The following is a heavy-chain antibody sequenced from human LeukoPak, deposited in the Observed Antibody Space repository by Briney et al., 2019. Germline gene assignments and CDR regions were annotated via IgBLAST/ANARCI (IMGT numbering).Heavy chain of an antibody. V-gene: IGHV1-69*13. D-gene: IGHD3-10*01. CDR2: IIPIFDTA. CDR3: ARDLDRTYYYGSGSYYTHYGMDV. Sequence: ASVKVSCKASGGTFSSYAISWVRQAPGQGLEWMGGIIPIFDTANYAQKFQGRVTITADESTSTAYMELSSLRSEDTAVYYCARDLDRTYYYGSGSYYTHYGMDVWGQGTTVTVSS. CDR1: GGTFSSYA. J-gene: IGHJ6*02.